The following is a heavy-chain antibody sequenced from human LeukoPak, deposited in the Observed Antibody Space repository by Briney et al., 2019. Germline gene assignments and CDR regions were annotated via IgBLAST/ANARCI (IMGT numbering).Heavy chain of an antibody. D-gene: IGHD3-22*01. CDR2: IKQDGSEK. CDR3: ARDMTVVAETPNYYYYMDV. J-gene: IGHJ6*03. CDR1: GFTFSSYW. V-gene: IGHV3-7*01. Sequence: GGSLRLSCAASGFTFSSYWMSWVRQAPGKGLEWVANIKQDGSEKYYVDSVKGRFTISRDNAKNSLYLQMSSLRAEDTAVYYCARDMTVVAETPNYYYYMDVWGKGTTVTVSS.